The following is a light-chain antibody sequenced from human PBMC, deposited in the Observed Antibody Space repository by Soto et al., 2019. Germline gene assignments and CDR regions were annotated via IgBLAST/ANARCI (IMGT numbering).Light chain of an antibody. CDR3: QQASSPPPGLT. Sequence: DIQMTQSPSSLSASVGDRVTITCRASQNIRSYLNWYQQKPGEAPKLLIYAASGLQSGVPSRFSGSGSGTDYTLTISSLQPEDFATYYCQQASSPPPGLTFGGGTKVEMK. J-gene: IGKJ4*01. CDR2: AAS. CDR1: QNIRSY. V-gene: IGKV1-39*01.